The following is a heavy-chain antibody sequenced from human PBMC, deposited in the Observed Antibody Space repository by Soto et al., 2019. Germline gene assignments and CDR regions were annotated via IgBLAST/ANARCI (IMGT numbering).Heavy chain of an antibody. CDR2: IRSKAYGGTT. CDR1: VFTFGDYA. CDR3: TRDSLSYYYDSSGQGPFDI. D-gene: IGHD3-22*01. J-gene: IGHJ3*02. V-gene: IGHV3-49*03. Sequence: WSLRLSCTASVFTFGDYAMSWFRQAPGKGLEWVGFIRSKAYGGTTEYAASVKGRFTISRDDSKSIAYLQMNSLKTEDTAVYYCTRDSLSYYYDSSGQGPFDIWGQGTMVTVSS.